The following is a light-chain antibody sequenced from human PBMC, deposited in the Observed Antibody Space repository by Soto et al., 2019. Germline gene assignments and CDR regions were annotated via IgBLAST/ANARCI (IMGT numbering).Light chain of an antibody. J-gene: IGLJ1*01. CDR1: SSDVGGYQY. CDR3: SSYAGSNNYV. V-gene: IGLV2-8*01. Sequence: QSVLTQPPSASGSPGQSVTISCTGTSSDVGGYQYVSWYQQYPGKAPKLMIYAVNKRPSGVPDRFSGSRSGNTASLTVSGLQAEDEADYYCSSYAGSNNYVFGTGTKVIVL. CDR2: AVN.